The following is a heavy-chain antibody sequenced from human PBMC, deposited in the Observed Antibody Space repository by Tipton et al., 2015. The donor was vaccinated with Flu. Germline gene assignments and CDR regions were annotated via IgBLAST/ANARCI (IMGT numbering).Heavy chain of an antibody. CDR2: ISSSSSYI. Sequence: SLRLSCAASGFTFSSYSMNWVRQAPGKGLEWVSSISSSSSYIYYADSVKGRFTISRDNAKNSLYLQMNSLRAEDTAVYYCAKASRRGDGYKLDAFDIWGQGTMATASS. CDR1: GFTFSSYS. J-gene: IGHJ3*02. D-gene: IGHD5-24*01. CDR3: AKASRRGDGYKLDAFDI. V-gene: IGHV3-21*01.